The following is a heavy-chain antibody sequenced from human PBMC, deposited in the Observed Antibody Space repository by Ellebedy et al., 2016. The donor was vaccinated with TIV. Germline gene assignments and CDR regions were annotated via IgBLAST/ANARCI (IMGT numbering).Heavy chain of an antibody. CDR1: GFTFDDYG. D-gene: IGHD4/OR15-4a*01. CDR3: TYLTSVGGL. CDR2: INWNGDIT. Sequence: GESLKISXAVSGFTFDDYGMTWVRQFPGKGLERVSGINWNGDITEYADSVKGRFTISRDNGKRSLYLQMNSLRAEDTALYYCTYLTSVGGLWGQGTLVTVSS. J-gene: IGHJ4*02. V-gene: IGHV3-20*04.